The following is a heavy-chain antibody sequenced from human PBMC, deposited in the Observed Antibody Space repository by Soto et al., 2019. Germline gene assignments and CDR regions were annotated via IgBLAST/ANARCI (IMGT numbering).Heavy chain of an antibody. CDR3: PRDSSRSGWLDP. CDR2: IHYTGST. J-gene: IGHJ5*02. Sequence: QVQLQESGPGLVKPSETLSLTCTVSGVSISSYYWTWIRQPPGKGLEWIGYIHYTGSTYYNPSLKSRVTMSLDTSKNQFSLKLSSVTAADTAVFYCPRDSSRSGWLDPWGLGTLVTVSS. CDR1: GVSISSYY. D-gene: IGHD6-13*01. V-gene: IGHV4-59*01.